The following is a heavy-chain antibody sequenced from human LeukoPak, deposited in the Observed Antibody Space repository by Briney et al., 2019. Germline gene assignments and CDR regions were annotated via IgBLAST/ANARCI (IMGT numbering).Heavy chain of an antibody. CDR1: GFTFSSYW. V-gene: IGHV3-7*01. D-gene: IGHD3-10*01. J-gene: IGHJ5*02. CDR2: IKQDGSEK. CDR3: ARDLYGSGSYNWFDP. Sequence: GGSLRLSCAASGFTFSSYWMSWVRQAPGKGLEWVANIKQDGSEKYYVDSVKGRFTISRDNAKNSLYLQMNSLRAEDTAVYYCARDLYGSGSYNWFDPWGQGTLVTVSS.